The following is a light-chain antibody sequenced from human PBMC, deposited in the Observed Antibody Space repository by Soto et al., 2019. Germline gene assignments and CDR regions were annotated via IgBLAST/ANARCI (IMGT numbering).Light chain of an antibody. Sequence: EIVLTQSPGTLSLSPGERATLSCRASQSVTSNHLAWYQQKPGQAPRLLIYAASSRATGIPDRFSGSGSGTVFTLTSSRLEPEDFAVYYCQQYGSSPWTFGQGTKVEIK. CDR3: QQYGSSPWT. CDR2: AAS. V-gene: IGKV3-20*01. CDR1: QSVTSNH. J-gene: IGKJ1*01.